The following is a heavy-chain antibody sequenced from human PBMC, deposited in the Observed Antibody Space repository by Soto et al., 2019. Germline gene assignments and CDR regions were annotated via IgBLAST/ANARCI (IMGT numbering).Heavy chain of an antibody. CDR1: GFTFSPYW. V-gene: IGHV3-7*01. D-gene: IGHD1-26*01. Sequence: EVQRVQAGGDGVHPGGSLRLSCVASGFTFSPYWLTWVRQAPGTGLEWVAGIKEDGSEEVYVDSVKGRFSISRDNAKTSLYLQLNSLRAEDTAVYYCAKAIASPFSDFDYWGQGSLVTVSS. CDR2: IKEDGSEE. J-gene: IGHJ4*02. CDR3: AKAIASPFSDFDY.